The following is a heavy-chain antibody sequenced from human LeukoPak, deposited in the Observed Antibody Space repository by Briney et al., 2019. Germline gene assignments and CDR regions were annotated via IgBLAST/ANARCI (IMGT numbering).Heavy chain of an antibody. CDR2: MNPNSGNT. CDR1: GYTFTSYD. J-gene: IGHJ6*03. CDR3: ARGVVPAAKGYYYYHMDV. D-gene: IGHD2-2*01. Sequence: ASVKVSCKASGYTFTSYDINWVRQATGQGLEWMGWMNPNSGNTGYAQKFQGRVTITRNTSISTAYMELSSLRSEDTAVYYCARGVVPAAKGYYYYHMDVWGKGTTVTVSS. V-gene: IGHV1-8*03.